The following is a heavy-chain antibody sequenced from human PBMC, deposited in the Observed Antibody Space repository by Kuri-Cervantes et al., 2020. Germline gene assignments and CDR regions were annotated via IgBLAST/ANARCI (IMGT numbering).Heavy chain of an antibody. Sequence: SCAASGFTFSSYSMNWVRQAPGKGLEWIGEINHSGSTNYNPSLKSRVTISEDTSKNQFSLKLSSVTAADTAVYYCARDGCSSTSCYYFSAFDIWGQGTMVTVSS. D-gene: IGHD2-2*01. CDR1: GFTFSSYS. J-gene: IGHJ3*02. V-gene: IGHV4-34*01. CDR3: ARDGCSSTSCYYFSAFDI. CDR2: INHSGST.